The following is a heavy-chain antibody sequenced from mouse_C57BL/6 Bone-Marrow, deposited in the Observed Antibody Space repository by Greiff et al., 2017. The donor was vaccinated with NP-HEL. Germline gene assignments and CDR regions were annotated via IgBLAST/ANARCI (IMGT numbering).Heavy chain of an antibody. V-gene: IGHV1-64*01. J-gene: IGHJ4*01. CDR3: GEDGYYSYAMDD. CDR1: GYTFTSYW. D-gene: IGHD2-3*01. CDR2: IHTNSGST. Sequence: QVQLQQPGAELVKPGASVKLSCKASGYTFTSYWMHWVKQRPGQGLEWIGLIHTNSGSTNYNENFKSKATLTVDKSSSTAYLHLSSLTSEDSAVYYCGEDGYYSYAMDDWGQGTSVTVSS.